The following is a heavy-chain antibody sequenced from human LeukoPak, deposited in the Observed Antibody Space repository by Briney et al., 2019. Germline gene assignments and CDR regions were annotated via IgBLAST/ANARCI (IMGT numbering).Heavy chain of an antibody. CDR1: GFTFSSYW. Sequence: GGSLRLSCAASGFTFSSYWMSWVRQAPGKGLEWVANIKQDGSEKYYVDSVKGRFTISRDNAKNSLYLQMNSLRAEDTAVYYCARCITMIVVVPPDYYGMDVWGQGTTVTVSS. V-gene: IGHV3-7*01. J-gene: IGHJ6*02. D-gene: IGHD3-22*01. CDR2: IKQDGSEK. CDR3: ARCITMIVVVPPDYYGMDV.